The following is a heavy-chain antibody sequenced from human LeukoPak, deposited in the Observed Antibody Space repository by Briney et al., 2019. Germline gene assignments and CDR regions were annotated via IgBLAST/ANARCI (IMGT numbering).Heavy chain of an antibody. CDR1: GFTFRFYM. Sequence: GGPLRLSCTASGFTFRFYMIKWVRQAPGKGGEWVSPISTSSSHIYYADSLKGRFTVSRDNAKNSLYLQMNNLRAEDTAVYYCARDDNWNDKPFDLWGPGTLVTVSS. V-gene: IGHV3-21*01. CDR2: ISTSSSHI. D-gene: IGHD1-20*01. J-gene: IGHJ4*02. CDR3: ARDDNWNDKPFDL.